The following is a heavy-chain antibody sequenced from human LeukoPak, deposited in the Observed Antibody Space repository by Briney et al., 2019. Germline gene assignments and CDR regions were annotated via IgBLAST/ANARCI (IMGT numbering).Heavy chain of an antibody. CDR1: GINFRDYA. CDR2: ISASGGST. J-gene: IGHJ5*02. Sequence: SGGSLRLSCAVSGINFRDYAMSWIRQTPGKGLEWVSAISASGGSTYHADSVKGRFTISRDNSQNTLYLEMKSLRVEDTAVYYCAKDRDYDFWSGKLFDPWGQGTSVTVSS. V-gene: IGHV3-23*01. D-gene: IGHD3-3*01. CDR3: AKDRDYDFWSGKLFDP.